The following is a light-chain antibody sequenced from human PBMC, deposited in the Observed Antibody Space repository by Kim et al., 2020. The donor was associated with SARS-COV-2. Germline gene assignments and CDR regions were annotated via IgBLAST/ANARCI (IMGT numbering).Light chain of an antibody. V-gene: IGKV1-12*01. CDR3: QQAGSHPLT. Sequence: ASVGDRVTITCRASQSIGSWLAWYQQEPGKAPKLLIYAASTLQSGVPSRFNGIGSGTDFTLTITNLQPEDFATYFCQQAGSHPLTFGGGTKVDIK. CDR2: AAS. CDR1: QSIGSW. J-gene: IGKJ4*01.